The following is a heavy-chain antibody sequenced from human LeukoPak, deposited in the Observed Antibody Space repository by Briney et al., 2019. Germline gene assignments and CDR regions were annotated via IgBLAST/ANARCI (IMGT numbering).Heavy chain of an antibody. CDR1: GGSISSSNW. Sequence: PSGTLSLTCAVSGGSISSSNWWSWARQPPGKGLEWIGEIYHSGSTNYNPSLKSRVTISVDKSKNQFSLKLSSVTAADTAVYYCASWVRSPSYYYDSSGYYWVFDYWGQGTLVTVSS. D-gene: IGHD3-22*01. CDR3: ASWVRSPSYYYDSSGYYWVFDY. V-gene: IGHV4-4*02. J-gene: IGHJ4*02. CDR2: IYHSGST.